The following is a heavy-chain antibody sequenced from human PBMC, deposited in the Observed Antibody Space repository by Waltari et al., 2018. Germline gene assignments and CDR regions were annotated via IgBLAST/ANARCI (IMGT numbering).Heavy chain of an antibody. V-gene: IGHV3-48*03. CDR3: ARGITMVRGIVLTTLDY. Sequence: EVQLVESGGGLVQPGGSLRLSCAASGFTFSSYEMNWVRQAPGKGVEWLSFISSGATMIYYKDSGQGRFTISRDNAKNSLYLEMSSLRAEDTAIYYCARGITMVRGIVLTTLDYWGQGTLVTVSS. J-gene: IGHJ4*02. CDR2: ISSGATMI. CDR1: GFTFSSYE. D-gene: IGHD3-10*01.